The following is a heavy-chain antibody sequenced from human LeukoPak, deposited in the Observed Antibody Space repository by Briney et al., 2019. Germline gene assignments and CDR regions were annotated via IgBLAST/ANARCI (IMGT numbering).Heavy chain of an antibody. CDR2: ISRSGDNT. CDR1: GFTFSSYA. V-gene: IGHV3-23*01. Sequence: GGSLRLSCAASGFTFSSYAMSWVRQAPGKGLEWASGISRSGDNTYYADSVKGRFTISRDNSKNTLYLQMNSLRAEDTALYYCARPPVVGAYLFDYWGQGTLVTVSS. CDR3: ARPPVVGAYLFDY. J-gene: IGHJ4*02. D-gene: IGHD2-15*01.